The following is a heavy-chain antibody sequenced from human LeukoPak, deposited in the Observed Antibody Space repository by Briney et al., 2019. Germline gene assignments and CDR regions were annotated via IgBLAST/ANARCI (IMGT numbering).Heavy chain of an antibody. D-gene: IGHD1-14*01. Sequence: QPGRSLRLSCAASGFTFSSYGMHWVRQAPGKWLEWVAVIWYDGSNKYYADSVKGRFTISRDNAKNSLYLQMNSLRAEDTAVYYCARDGPEWFDPWGQGTLVTVSS. CDR1: GFTFSSYG. V-gene: IGHV3-33*01. CDR3: ARDGPEWFDP. CDR2: IWYDGSNK. J-gene: IGHJ5*02.